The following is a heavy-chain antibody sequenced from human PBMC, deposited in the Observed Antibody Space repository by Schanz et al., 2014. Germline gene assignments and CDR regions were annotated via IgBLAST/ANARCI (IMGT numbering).Heavy chain of an antibody. CDR3: ARDQSPYTNSSDVRYFDF. V-gene: IGHV1-18*01. Sequence: QVQLVQSGAEVKKPGASVKVSCKASGYTFTSYGISWVRQAPGQGLEWMGWISPYNGNTNYAQKLQGRVTMTADKSTSTAYMDLRSLRSDDTAVYYCARDQSPYTNSSDVRYFDFWGRGTLVTVSS. D-gene: IGHD6-6*01. CDR2: ISPYNGNT. J-gene: IGHJ4*02. CDR1: GYTFTSYG.